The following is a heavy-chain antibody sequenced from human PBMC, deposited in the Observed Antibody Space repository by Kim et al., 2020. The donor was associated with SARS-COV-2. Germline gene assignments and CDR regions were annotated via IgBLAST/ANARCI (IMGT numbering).Heavy chain of an antibody. D-gene: IGHD3-22*01. V-gene: IGHV4-31*03. CDR2: IYYSGST. CDR3: ARGQGLITMIVVVVGAFDY. CDR1: GGSISSGGYY. J-gene: IGHJ4*02. Sequence: SETLSLTCTVSGGSISSGGYYWSWIRQHPGKGLEWIGYIYYSGSTYYNPSLKSRVTISVDTSKNQFSLKLSSATAAATAVYYCARGQGLITMIVVVVGAFDYWGQGTLVTVSS.